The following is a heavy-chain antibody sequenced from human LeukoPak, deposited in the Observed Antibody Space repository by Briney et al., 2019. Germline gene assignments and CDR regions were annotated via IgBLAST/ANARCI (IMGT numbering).Heavy chain of an antibody. CDR1: GFTFSSYA. CDR2: ISGSGGST. Sequence: GGSLRLSCAASGFTFSSYAMSWVRQAPGKGLEWVSAISGSGGSTYYADSVKGRFTISRDNSKNTLYLQMSSLRAEDTAVYYCAKDVTYDSSGYYPYYFDYWGQGTLVTVSS. D-gene: IGHD3-22*01. J-gene: IGHJ4*02. CDR3: AKDVTYDSSGYYPYYFDY. V-gene: IGHV3-23*01.